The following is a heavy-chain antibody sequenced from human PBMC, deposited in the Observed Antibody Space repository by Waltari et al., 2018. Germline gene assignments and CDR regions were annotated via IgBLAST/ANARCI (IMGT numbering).Heavy chain of an antibody. J-gene: IGHJ3*02. CDR1: GFTFSSYG. CDR3: AKADYDFWSGYSIDI. V-gene: IGHV3-30*18. Sequence: QVQLVESGGGVVQPGRSLRLSCAASGFTFSSYGMHGVRQAPGKGLEWVAVIWYDGSNKYYADSVKGRFTISRDNSKNTLYLQMNSLRAEDTAMYYCAKADYDFWSGYSIDIWGQGTMVTVSS. CDR2: IWYDGSNK. D-gene: IGHD3-3*01.